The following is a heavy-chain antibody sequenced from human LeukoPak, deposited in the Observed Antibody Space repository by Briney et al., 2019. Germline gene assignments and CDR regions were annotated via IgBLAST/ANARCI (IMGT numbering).Heavy chain of an antibody. J-gene: IGHJ4*02. Sequence: PGGSLRLSCAASGFTFSSYGMNWVRQAPGKGLEWVAIIRHDGSDKYYADSVKGRFTISRDNSKNTLYLQMKSLRAQETAVFKGARGAYNSRDIEVVTAARPEVDFCYWGQGTLVTVSS. CDR2: IRHDGSDK. CDR1: GFTFSSYG. D-gene: IGHD2-2*01. V-gene: IGHV3-33*01. CDR3: ARGAYNSRDIEVVTAARPEVDFCY.